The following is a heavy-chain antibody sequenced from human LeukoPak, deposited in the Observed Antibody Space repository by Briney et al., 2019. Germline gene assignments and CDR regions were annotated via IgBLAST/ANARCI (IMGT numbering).Heavy chain of an antibody. J-gene: IGHJ4*02. V-gene: IGHV3-53*01. D-gene: IGHD6-19*01. CDR2: IYSGGST. Sequence: GGSLRLSCAASGFTVSSNYMSWVRQAPGKGLEWVSVIYSGGSTYYADSVKGRFTISRDNSKNTLYLQMNSLRAEDTAVYYCARVWYSSGWLVDYWGQGTLVTVSS. CDR3: ARVWYSSGWLVDY. CDR1: GFTVSSNY.